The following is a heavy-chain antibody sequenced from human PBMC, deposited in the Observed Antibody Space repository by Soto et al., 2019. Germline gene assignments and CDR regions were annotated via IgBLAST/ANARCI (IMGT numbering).Heavy chain of an antibody. CDR2: ISSSSSYT. J-gene: IGHJ6*03. V-gene: IGHV3-21*04. Sequence: EVQLVESGGGLVKPGGSLRLSCAASGFTFSSYSMNWVRQAPGKGLEWVSSISSSSSYTYYESSVKGRFTISRDNAKHSLYLQMNSLRPEDTAVYYCARGMPGYQLPPPLFSYYYYYMDVWGKGTTVTVSS. CDR1: GFTFSSYS. D-gene: IGHD2-2*01. CDR3: ARGMPGYQLPPPLFSYYYYYMDV.